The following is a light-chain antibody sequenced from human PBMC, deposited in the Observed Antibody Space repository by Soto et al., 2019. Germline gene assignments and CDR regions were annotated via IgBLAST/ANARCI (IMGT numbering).Light chain of an antibody. Sequence: DIQMTQSPASVSASVGDRVIITCRASQAFGTLLAWYQQKRGKAPKLLIYGISTLQGGVPSRFSGSESGTDFTLTISSVQPEDAATYYCQQAATFPLTFGGGTEVEIK. V-gene: IGKV1-12*01. CDR2: GIS. CDR3: QQAATFPLT. CDR1: QAFGTL. J-gene: IGKJ4*01.